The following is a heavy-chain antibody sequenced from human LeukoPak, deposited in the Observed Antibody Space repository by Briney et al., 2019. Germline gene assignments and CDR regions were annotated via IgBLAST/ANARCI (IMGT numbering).Heavy chain of an antibody. Sequence: GGSLRLSCAASGFTFSSYAMSWVRQAPGKGLEWVSSISGTNDNTYYADSVKDRSTISRDNSMNTLSLQIYSLRAEATAVYYCAKGRGTTVTSAANYWGQGTLVTVSS. D-gene: IGHD4-17*01. CDR3: AKGRGTTVTSAANY. J-gene: IGHJ4*02. V-gene: IGHV3-23*01. CDR2: ISGTNDNT. CDR1: GFTFSSYA.